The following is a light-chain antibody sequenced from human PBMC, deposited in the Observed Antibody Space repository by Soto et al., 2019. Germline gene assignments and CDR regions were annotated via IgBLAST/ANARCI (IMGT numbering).Light chain of an antibody. CDR3: QRYNTSPRT. Sequence: DIQMTQSPSSLSASIGDRVTITCRESQGIADYLAWYQQKPGAAPKLLIYAASTLQSGVPSRFSGGGSRTDFTLTISSLQPEDVGTYYCQRYNTSPRTFGQGTKVEIK. V-gene: IGKV1-27*01. CDR2: AAS. CDR1: QGIADY. J-gene: IGKJ1*01.